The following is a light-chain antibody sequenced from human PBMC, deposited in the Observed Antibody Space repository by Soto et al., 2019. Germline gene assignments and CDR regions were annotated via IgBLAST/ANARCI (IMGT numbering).Light chain of an antibody. Sequence: ESVLTQSPATLSLSLGERATLSCRASQTISRSYLAWYQQKPGQPPRLLFYGASNRATGIPDRFSGSGSGTDFTLTISRLEPEDFAVYYCRQYGRSPPWTFGQGTKVEIK. CDR3: RQYGRSPPWT. CDR1: QTISRSY. V-gene: IGKV3-20*01. CDR2: GAS. J-gene: IGKJ1*01.